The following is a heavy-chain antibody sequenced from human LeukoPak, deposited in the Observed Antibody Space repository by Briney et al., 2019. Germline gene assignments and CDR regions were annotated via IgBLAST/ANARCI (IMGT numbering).Heavy chain of an antibody. V-gene: IGHV3-30-3*01. J-gene: IGHJ6*02. CDR1: GFTFSSYA. CDR3: AREDSSGWPYYYYYGMDV. D-gene: IGHD6-19*01. CDR2: ISYDGSNK. Sequence: GGSLRLSCAASGFTFSSYAMHWVRQAPGKGLEWVAVISYDGSNKYYADSVKGRFTISRDNSKNTLYLQMNSLRAEDTAVYYCAREDSSGWPYYYYYGMDVWGQGTTVTVSS.